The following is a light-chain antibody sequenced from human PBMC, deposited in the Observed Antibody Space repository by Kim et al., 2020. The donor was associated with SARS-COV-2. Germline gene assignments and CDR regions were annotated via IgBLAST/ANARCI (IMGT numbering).Light chain of an antibody. Sequence: VALGQTVRITCQGDSLRSYYATWYQQKPGQAPIVVIYGKNNRPSGIPDRFSGSSSGDTASLTITGTQAGDEADYYCNSRGSNDNVLFGGGTPLTVL. CDR3: NSRGSNDNVL. CDR2: GKN. V-gene: IGLV3-19*01. CDR1: SLRSYY. J-gene: IGLJ2*01.